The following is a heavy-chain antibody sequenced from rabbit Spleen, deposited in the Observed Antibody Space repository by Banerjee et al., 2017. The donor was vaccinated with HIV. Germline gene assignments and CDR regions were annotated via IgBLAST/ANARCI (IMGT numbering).Heavy chain of an antibody. D-gene: IGHD8-1*01. J-gene: IGHJ6*01. V-gene: IGHV1S40*01. CDR3: ARDTGSSFSSYGMDL. CDR2: IAVSSSDFT. Sequence: QSLEESGGDLVKPGASLTLTCTASGFSFSSSDYMCWVRQAPGKGLEWISCIAVSSSDFTYSATWAKGRFTCSKTSSTTVTLQMTSLTVADTATYFCARDTGSSFSSYGMDLWGPGTLVTVS. CDR1: GFSFSSSDY.